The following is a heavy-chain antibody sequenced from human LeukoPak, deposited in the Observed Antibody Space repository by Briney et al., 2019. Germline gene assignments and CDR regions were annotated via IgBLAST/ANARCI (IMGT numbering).Heavy chain of an antibody. D-gene: IGHD3-22*01. CDR2: IIPIFGTA. CDR1: GGTFSSYA. Sequence: GSSVKVSCKASGGTFSSYAISWVRQAPGQGLEWMGGIIPIFGTANYAQKFQGRVTITADESTSTAYMELSSLRSEDTAVYYCAKPLRHYDSSGYRAFDIWGQGTMVTVSS. J-gene: IGHJ3*02. CDR3: AKPLRHYDSSGYRAFDI. V-gene: IGHV1-69*01.